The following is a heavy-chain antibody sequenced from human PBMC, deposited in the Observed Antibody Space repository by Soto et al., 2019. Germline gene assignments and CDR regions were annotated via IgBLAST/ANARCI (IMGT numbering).Heavy chain of an antibody. J-gene: IGHJ4*02. CDR3: ARGGGRLRHPFGW. Sequence: EVHLVESGGDLVQPGGSLRLSCRASGFTFSDYDMNWVRQAPGKGLEWVSHISSSDDIYYADSVKGRFTISRDNAKNSLYLQMSSLTVEDTALYFCARGGGRLRHPFGWWGQGTLVTVSS. D-gene: IGHD5-12*01. CDR1: GFTFSDYD. V-gene: IGHV3-48*03. CDR2: ISSSDDI.